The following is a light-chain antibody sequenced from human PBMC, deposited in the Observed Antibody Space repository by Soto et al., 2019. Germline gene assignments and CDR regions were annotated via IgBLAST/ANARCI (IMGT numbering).Light chain of an antibody. CDR2: ASS. CDR3: QLYGISPH. V-gene: IGKV3-20*01. CDR1: QSISNN. J-gene: IGKJ5*01. Sequence: TQSPSSLSASVGDRVTITCRASQSISNNLAWYQQKPGQAPRLLIYASSNRATGIPDRFSGSASGTDFTLTINRLEPEDFAVYYCQLYGISPHFGQGTRLEIK.